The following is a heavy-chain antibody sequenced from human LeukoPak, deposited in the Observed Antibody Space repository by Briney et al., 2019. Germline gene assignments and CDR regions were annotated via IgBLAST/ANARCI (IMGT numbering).Heavy chain of an antibody. V-gene: IGHV3-30*03. CDR3: ASISSGWYWDY. Sequence: GGSLRLSRAASGCTFSNYGMHWVRQAPGKGLEWVAVVSYGGTNKYYADSMKGRFTISRDNSKNTLYLQMNSLRAEDTAMYYCASISSGWYWDYWGQGTLVTVSS. J-gene: IGHJ4*02. CDR2: VSYGGTNK. D-gene: IGHD6-19*01. CDR1: GCTFSNYG.